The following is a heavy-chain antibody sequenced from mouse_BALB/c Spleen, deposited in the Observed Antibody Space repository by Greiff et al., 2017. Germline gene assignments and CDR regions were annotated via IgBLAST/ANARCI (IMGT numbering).Heavy chain of an antibody. CDR1: GFTFSDYY. Sequence: EVQGVESGGGLVKPGGSLKLSCAASGFTFSDYYMYWVRQTPEKRLEWVATISDGGSYTYYPDSVKGRFTISRDNAKNNLYLQMSSLKSEDTAMYYCASSSYNAMEYWGQGTSVTVSS. J-gene: IGHJ4*01. D-gene: IGHD1-1*01. V-gene: IGHV5-4*02. CDR2: ISDGGSYT. CDR3: ASSSYNAMEY.